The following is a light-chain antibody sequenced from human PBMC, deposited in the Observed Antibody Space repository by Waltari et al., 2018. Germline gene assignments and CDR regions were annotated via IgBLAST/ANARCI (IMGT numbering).Light chain of an antibody. CDR2: TIS. J-gene: IGKJ4*01. CDR3: LHASPFPLT. V-gene: IGKV2-24*01. CDR1: QSLLLSDGNTY. Sequence: DIVMTQTPLSLTVTLGQPASISCRSSQSLLLSDGNTYLSWLHQRPGQPPRLLIYTISTRFSGVPDRFTGSGAGTEFTLKISRVEAEDVGVYYCLHASPFPLTFGGVTKVEI.